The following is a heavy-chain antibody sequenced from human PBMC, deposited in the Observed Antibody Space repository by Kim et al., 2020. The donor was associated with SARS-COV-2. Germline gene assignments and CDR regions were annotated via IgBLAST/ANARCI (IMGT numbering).Heavy chain of an antibody. D-gene: IGHD4-17*01. CDR1: GGSISSGGYY. V-gene: IGHV4-31*03. CDR3: ARDGSGDRSYWYFDL. CDR2: IYYSGST. Sequence: SETLSLTCTVSGGSISSGGYYWSWIRQHPGKGLEWIGYIYYSGSTYYNPSLKSRVTISVDTSKNQFSLKLSSVTAADTAMYYCARDGSGDRSYWYFDLWGRGTLVTVSS. J-gene: IGHJ2*01.